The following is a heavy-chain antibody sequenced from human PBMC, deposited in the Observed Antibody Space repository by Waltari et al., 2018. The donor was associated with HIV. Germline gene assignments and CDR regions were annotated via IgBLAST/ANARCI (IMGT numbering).Heavy chain of an antibody. D-gene: IGHD2-2*01. J-gene: IGHJ4*02. CDR3: ARDYSSTSCYYFDY. CDR1: GFTFSSYW. CDR2: RKQEGSEK. V-gene: IGHV3-7*01. Sequence: EVQLVESGGGLVQPGGSLRLSCAASGFTFSSYWMSWVRQAPGKGLGLLANRKQEGSEKYYVDTVKGRVTIARDNAKNSLYLQMNSLRAEDTAVYYCARDYSSTSCYYFDYWGQGTLVTVSS.